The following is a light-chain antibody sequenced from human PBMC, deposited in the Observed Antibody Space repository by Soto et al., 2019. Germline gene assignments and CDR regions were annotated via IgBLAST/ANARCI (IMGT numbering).Light chain of an antibody. V-gene: IGKV3-20*01. J-gene: IGKJ1*01. CDR1: QSVRSN. CDR2: GAS. CDR3: RQYGSSGT. Sequence: EIMRKQNPAKLVVSRGERDTVSCRASQSVRSNLAWYQQKPGQAPRLLIYGASNRATGIPDRFSGSGSGTDFTLTSSRLEPEDSAVYYCRQYGSSGTFGQGTKVDIK.